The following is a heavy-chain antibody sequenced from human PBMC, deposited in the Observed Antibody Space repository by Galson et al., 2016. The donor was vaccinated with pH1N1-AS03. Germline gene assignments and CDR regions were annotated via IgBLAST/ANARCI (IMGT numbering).Heavy chain of an antibody. D-gene: IGHD2/OR15-2a*01. J-gene: IGHJ4*02. CDR2: IDSDGSNT. Sequence: TLRLSCAASGFTFSSYWMHWVRHLPGKGLVWVSGIDSDGSNTYYADSVRGRFTISSDHAKNTLYLQMNILRAEDTALYYCADPFGLPWGQGTLITVSS. CDR1: GFTFSSYW. CDR3: ADPFGLP. V-gene: IGHV3-74*01.